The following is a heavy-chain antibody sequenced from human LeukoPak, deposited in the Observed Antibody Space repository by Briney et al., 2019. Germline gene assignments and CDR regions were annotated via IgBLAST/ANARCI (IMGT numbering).Heavy chain of an antibody. V-gene: IGHV4-59*01. CDR3: ARYGMTTVTAWGSDY. Sequence: SETLSLTCTVSGGSISSYYWSWIRQPPGKGLEWIGYIYYTGSIMYNPSLKTRVTMSVDTSKNQFSLKVRSVTAADTAVYYCARYGMTTVTAWGSDYWGQGTLVTVSS. CDR2: IYYTGSI. CDR1: GGSISSYY. J-gene: IGHJ4*02. D-gene: IGHD4-17*01.